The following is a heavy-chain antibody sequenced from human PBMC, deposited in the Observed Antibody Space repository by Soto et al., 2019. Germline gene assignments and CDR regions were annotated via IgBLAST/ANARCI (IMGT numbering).Heavy chain of an antibody. CDR1: GGSISSADYF. D-gene: IGHD4-17*01. V-gene: IGHV4-31*03. CDR3: ARASWVTTSGTTAYYFDY. Sequence: PSETLSLTCTVPGGSISSADYFWTWIRQHPGKGLEWIGYISKSGGTYDSPSLKSRVSLSVDTSQNLFSLKVTSVTAADTATYYCARASWVTTSGTTAYYFDYSSRGAPVTVAS. CDR2: ISKSGGT. J-gene: IGHJ4*02.